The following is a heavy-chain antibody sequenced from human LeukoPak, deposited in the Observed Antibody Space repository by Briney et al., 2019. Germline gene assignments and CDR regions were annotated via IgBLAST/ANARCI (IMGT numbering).Heavy chain of an antibody. CDR2: IYYSGTT. J-gene: IGHJ1*01. V-gene: IGHV4-59*01. CDR1: GGSISSYY. CDR3: ARGHRGLEH. Sequence: SETLSLTCTVSGGSISSYYWSWVRQPPGKGLELVAYIYYSGTTNYNPSLKSRVTISVDTSKNQLSLRLNSVTTADTAVYYCARGHRGLEHWGQGTLVTVSS. D-gene: IGHD3-10*01.